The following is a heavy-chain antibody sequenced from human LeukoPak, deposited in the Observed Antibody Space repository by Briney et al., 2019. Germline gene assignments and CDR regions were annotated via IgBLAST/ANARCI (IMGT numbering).Heavy chain of an antibody. CDR1: GFTFDDYA. Sequence: GGSLRLSCAASGFTFDDYAMHWVRQAPGKGLEWVSLISWDGGSTYYADSVKGRFTISRDNSKNSLYLQMNSLRAEDTALYYCAKDAASYGYPRVYYYYMDVWGKGTTVTVSS. J-gene: IGHJ6*03. CDR3: AKDAASYGYPRVYYYYMDV. V-gene: IGHV3-43D*03. D-gene: IGHD5-18*01. CDR2: ISWDGGST.